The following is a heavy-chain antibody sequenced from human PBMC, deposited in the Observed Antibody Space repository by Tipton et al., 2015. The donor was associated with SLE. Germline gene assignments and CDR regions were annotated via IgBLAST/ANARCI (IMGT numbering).Heavy chain of an antibody. CDR1: GGSISSHY. J-gene: IGHJ3*01. CDR2: IYYRGST. V-gene: IGHV4-59*04. D-gene: IGHD6-19*01. CDR3: AQTDYSSGWNHGGFDF. Sequence: TLSLTCTVSGGSISSHYWNWIRQPPGKGLEWIGNIYYRGSTYYNPSLKSRVTISVDTSKNQFSLKLSSVTAADTAVYYCAQTDYSSGWNHGGFDFWGQGTMVTVSS.